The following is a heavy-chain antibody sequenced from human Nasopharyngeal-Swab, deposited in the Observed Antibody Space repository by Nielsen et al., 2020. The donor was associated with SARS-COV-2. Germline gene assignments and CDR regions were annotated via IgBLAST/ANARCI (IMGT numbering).Heavy chain of an antibody. CDR1: GGSFSGYY. D-gene: IGHD6-13*01. CDR2: INHSGST. J-gene: IGHJ6*02. Sequence: SETLSLTCAVYGGSFSGYYWSWIRQPPGKGLEWIGEINHSGSTNYKPSLKSRVTISVDTSKNQFSLKLSSVTAADTAVYYCARVSGSSRLYYYYGMDVWGQGTTVTISS. V-gene: IGHV4-34*01. CDR3: ARVSGSSRLYYYYGMDV.